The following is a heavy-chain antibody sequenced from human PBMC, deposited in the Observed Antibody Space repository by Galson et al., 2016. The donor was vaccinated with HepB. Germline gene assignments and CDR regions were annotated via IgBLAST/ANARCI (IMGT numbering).Heavy chain of an antibody. Sequence: SLRLSCAASGFPFSSYDMHWVRQSTGKGLEWVSGIGTAGDTFYAGSVKGRFNISRENAENSLYLQMNSLRAEDTAVYYCAKDIQMGVPAAFDYWGQGTLVTVSS. J-gene: IGHJ4*02. CDR1: GFPFSSYD. D-gene: IGHD2-2*01. V-gene: IGHV3-13*01. CDR3: AKDIQMGVPAAFDY. CDR2: IGTAGDT.